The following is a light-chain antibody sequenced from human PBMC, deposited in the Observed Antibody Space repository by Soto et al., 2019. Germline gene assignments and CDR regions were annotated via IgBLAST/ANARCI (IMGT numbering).Light chain of an antibody. CDR2: KNN. CDR1: SSNIGSNY. Sequence: QAVVTQPTSASGTPGQRVTISCSGTSSNIGSNYVFWYQHLPGTAPKLLIYKNNQRPSGVPDRFSGSKSGTSASLVITGLRSEDEADYHCAAWDDTLTGLYVFGTGTKLTVL. V-gene: IGLV1-47*01. J-gene: IGLJ1*01. CDR3: AAWDDTLTGLYV.